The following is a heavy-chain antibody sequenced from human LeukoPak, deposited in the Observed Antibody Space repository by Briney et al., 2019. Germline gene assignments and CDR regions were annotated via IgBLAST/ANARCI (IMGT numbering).Heavy chain of an antibody. D-gene: IGHD3-22*01. CDR2: ISDASRNI. CDR1: GFSFGTYR. Sequence: GGSLRLSCAASGFSFGTYRMKWVRQAPGKGLEWVSSISDASRNIYYADSVKGRFTVSRDNAKSSLYLQMNSLRAEDTAVYYCARTDYYYSYFDPWGQGTLVTVSS. V-gene: IGHV3-21*01. CDR3: ARTDYYYSYFDP. J-gene: IGHJ5*02.